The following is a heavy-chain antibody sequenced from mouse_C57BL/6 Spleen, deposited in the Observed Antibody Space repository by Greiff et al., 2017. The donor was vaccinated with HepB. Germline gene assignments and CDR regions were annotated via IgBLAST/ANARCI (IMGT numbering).Heavy chain of an antibody. J-gene: IGHJ2*01. CDR3: ARLCDGYYDY. D-gene: IGHD2-3*01. V-gene: IGHV1-81*01. CDR2: IYPRSGNT. CDR1: GYTFTSYG. Sequence: QVHVKQSGAELARPGASVKLSCKASGYTFTSYGISWVKQRTGQGLEWIGEIYPRSGNTYYNEKFKGKATLTADKSSSTAYMELRSLTSEDSAVYFCARLCDGYYDYWGQGTTLTVSS.